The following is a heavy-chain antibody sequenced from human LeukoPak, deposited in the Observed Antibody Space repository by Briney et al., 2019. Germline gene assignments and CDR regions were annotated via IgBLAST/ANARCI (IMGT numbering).Heavy chain of an antibody. CDR3: ARVSFDPSGASLDY. D-gene: IGHD3-10*01. Sequence: SETLSLTCTVSGGSISSYYWSWIRQPPGKGLEWIGYIYYSGSTNYNPSLKSRVTISVDTSKNQFSLKLSSVTAADTAVYYCARVSFDPSGASLDYWGQGTLVTVSS. CDR1: GGSISSYY. V-gene: IGHV4-59*08. J-gene: IGHJ4*02. CDR2: IYYSGST.